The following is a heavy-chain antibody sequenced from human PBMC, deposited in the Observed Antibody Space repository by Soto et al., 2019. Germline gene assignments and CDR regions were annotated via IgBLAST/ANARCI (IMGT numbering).Heavy chain of an antibody. CDR3: ARCPPFVWRSAERDAFAT. D-gene: IGHD3-16*01. CDR1: GYTFTSYW. V-gene: IGHV5-51*01. Sequence: GESLKISCEASGYTFTSYWIGWVRQMPGKGLEWMGIIYPGDSDTRYNPSFQGQVTISADKSINTAYLHWSSLKTSDTAMYYCARCPPFVWRSAERDAFATWGQDTIVTLSS. CDR2: IYPGDSDT. J-gene: IGHJ3*02.